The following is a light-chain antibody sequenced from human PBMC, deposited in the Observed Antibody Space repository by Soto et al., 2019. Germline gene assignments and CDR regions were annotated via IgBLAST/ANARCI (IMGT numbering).Light chain of an antibody. CDR1: QCVSSSY. CDR3: QEYGSAPSLV. V-gene: IGKV3-20*01. Sequence: VFPRCRGNRPLCLGERAKLSVWAIQCVSSSYLAWYQHKPVQAPRLLIYGASIRASGIPDRFSVSVSVRDFAFTVSRLECYDFAVYYCQEYGSAPSLVVGGGTKVDIK. CDR2: GAS. J-gene: IGKJ4*01.